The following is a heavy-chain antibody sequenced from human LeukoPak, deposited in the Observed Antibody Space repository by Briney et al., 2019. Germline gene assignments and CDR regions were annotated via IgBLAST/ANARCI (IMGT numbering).Heavy chain of an antibody. V-gene: IGHV3-23*01. CDR3: AKDLRSRNCSGGSCSYYFDY. D-gene: IGHD2-15*01. Sequence: GGSLRLSCAASGFTFSSYAMSWVRRAPGKGLEWVSAISGSGGSTYYADSVKGRFTISRDNSKNTLYLQMNSLRTEDTAVYYCAKDLRSRNCSGGSCSYYFDYWGQGTLVTVSS. J-gene: IGHJ4*02. CDR1: GFTFSSYA. CDR2: ISGSGGST.